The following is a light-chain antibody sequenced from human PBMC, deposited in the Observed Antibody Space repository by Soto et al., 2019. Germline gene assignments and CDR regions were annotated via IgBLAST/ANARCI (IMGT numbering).Light chain of an antibody. CDR2: AAS. CDR3: LQDHNLLT. V-gene: IGKV1-6*01. CDR1: QDAGND. J-gene: IGKJ4*01. Sequence: IQMTQSPSSLSASVGDRVTITCRASQDAGNDLGWYQQKPGKAPKLLIYAASTLQIGVPSRFSGSGSGTDFTLTISSLQPEDFATYYCLQDHNLLTFGGGTKVEIK.